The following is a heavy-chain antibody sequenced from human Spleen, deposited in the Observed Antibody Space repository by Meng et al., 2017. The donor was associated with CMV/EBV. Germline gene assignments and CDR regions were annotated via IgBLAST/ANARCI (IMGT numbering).Heavy chain of an antibody. J-gene: IGHJ4*02. CDR1: GGSISSYY. Sequence: SDTLSLTCTVSGGSISSYYWSWIRQPPGKGLEWIGYIYYSGSTNYNPSLKSRVTISVDTSKNQFSLKLSPVTAADTAVYYCARDKLAARYWGQGTLVTVSS. V-gene: IGHV4-59*01. CDR3: ARDKLAARY. CDR2: IYYSGST. D-gene: IGHD6-25*01.